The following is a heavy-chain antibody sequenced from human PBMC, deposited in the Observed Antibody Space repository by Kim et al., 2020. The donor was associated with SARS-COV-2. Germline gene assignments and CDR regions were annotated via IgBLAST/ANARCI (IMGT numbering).Heavy chain of an antibody. D-gene: IGHD2-2*01. CDR2: ISRSGVNT. CDR1: GFSFGTYA. CDR3: ANQPPLGSSTVDYYGMDV. V-gene: IGHV3-23*01. J-gene: IGHJ6*02. Sequence: GGSLRLSCAASGFSFGTYAMAWVRQAPGKGLEWVSGISRSGVNTYYADSVKGRFTISRDNSKKTVYLQMNSLRAEDTAVYYCANQPPLGSSTVDYYGMDVWGQGTKVTVSS.